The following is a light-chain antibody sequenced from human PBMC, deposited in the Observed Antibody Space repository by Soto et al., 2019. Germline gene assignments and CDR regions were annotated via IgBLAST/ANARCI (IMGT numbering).Light chain of an antibody. Sequence: DVVMTHSPLSLPVTLGQPASISCRSSQSLVHSDGNTYLNWFQQRPGQSPWCLLYKVSNRDSGVPDRLSGSGSGTDLTMNISRVEDEYLEVYYCPQYRSSPTVGQGTKGDIK. J-gene: IGKJ1*01. V-gene: IGKV2-30*02. CDR1: QSLVHSDGNTY. CDR3: PQYRSSPT. CDR2: KVS.